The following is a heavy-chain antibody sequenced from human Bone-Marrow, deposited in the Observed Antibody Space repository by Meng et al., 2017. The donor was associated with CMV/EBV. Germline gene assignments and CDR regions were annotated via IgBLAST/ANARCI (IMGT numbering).Heavy chain of an antibody. CDR3: ARVGATEPVSPFDD. CDR1: GFTFSSYA. J-gene: IGHJ4*02. V-gene: IGHV3-30-3*01. D-gene: IGHD1-26*01. Sequence: QVQRGESGXGVVHAVXSLRLSCAASGFTFSSYAMHWVRQAPGKGLEWVAVISYDGSNKYYADSVKGRFTISRDNSKNTLYLQMNSLRAEDTAVYYCARVGATEPVSPFDDWGQGTLGTVAS. CDR2: ISYDGSNK.